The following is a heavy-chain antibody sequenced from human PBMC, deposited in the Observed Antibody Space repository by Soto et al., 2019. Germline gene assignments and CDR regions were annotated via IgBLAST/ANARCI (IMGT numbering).Heavy chain of an antibody. Sequence: SETLSLTCAVYGGSFSGYYWSWIRQPPGKGLEWIGEINHSGSTNYNPSLKSRVTISVDTSKNQFSLKLSSVTAADTAVYYCARVGDIVVVVAAEQPHWFDPWGQGTLVTVSS. CDR1: GGSFSGYY. CDR3: ARVGDIVVVVAAEQPHWFDP. V-gene: IGHV4-34*01. D-gene: IGHD2-15*01. CDR2: INHSGST. J-gene: IGHJ5*02.